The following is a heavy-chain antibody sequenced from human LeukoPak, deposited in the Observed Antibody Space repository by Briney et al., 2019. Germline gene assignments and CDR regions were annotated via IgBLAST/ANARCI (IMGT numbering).Heavy chain of an antibody. CDR3: ARLLRVGYCSTTTCNWFDP. CDR1: GGSISSTSYC. D-gene: IGHD2-2*03. J-gene: IGHJ5*02. V-gene: IGHV4-39*07. Sequence: PSEALSLTCVVSGGSISSTSYCWGWIRQPPGKGLEWIGSIYYSGSTYYSPSLKSRVTISVDTSKNQFSLKLSSVTAADTAVYYCARLLRVGYCSTTTCNWFDPWGQGTLVTVSS. CDR2: IYYSGST.